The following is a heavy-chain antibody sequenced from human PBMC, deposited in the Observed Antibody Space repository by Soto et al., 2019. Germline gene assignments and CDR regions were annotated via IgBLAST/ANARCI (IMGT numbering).Heavy chain of an antibody. D-gene: IGHD2-21*02. V-gene: IGHV4-34*01. CDR1: GGSFSGYY. J-gene: IGHJ1*01. CDR2: INHSGST. Sequence: QVQLQQWGAGLLKPSETLSLTCAVYGGSFSGYYWSWIRQPPGKGLGWIGEINHSGSTNYNPSLRSRVTXXVXTXXNQFSLKLSSVAAADTAVYYCARGGGGDWPEYFQHWGQGTLVTVSS. CDR3: ARGGGGDWPEYFQH.